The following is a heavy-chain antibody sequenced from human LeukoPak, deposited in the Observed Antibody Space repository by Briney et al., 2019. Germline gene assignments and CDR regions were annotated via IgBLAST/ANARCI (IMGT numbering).Heavy chain of an antibody. CDR3: ARDVEQWLVRVYYFDY. J-gene: IGHJ4*02. CDR2: ISSGSTTI. Sequence: PGGSLRLSCATSGFTLSSYSMNWVRQAPGKGLECVSYISSGSTTIYYADSVKGRFTISRDNAKNSLYLQMNSLRAEDTAVYYCARDVEQWLVRVYYFDYRGQGTLVTVSS. CDR1: GFTLSSYS. V-gene: IGHV3-48*01. D-gene: IGHD6-19*01.